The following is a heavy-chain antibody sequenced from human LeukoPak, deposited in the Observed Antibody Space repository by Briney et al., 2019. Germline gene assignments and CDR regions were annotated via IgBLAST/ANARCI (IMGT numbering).Heavy chain of an antibody. Sequence: SETLSLTCAVYGGSFSGYYWSWIRQPPGEGLEWIGYIYYSGSTNYNPSLKSRVTISVDTSKNQFSLKLSSVTAADTAVYYCARSGYWFDPWGQGTLVTVSS. D-gene: IGHD7-27*01. CDR2: IYYSGST. V-gene: IGHV4-59*01. CDR3: ARSGYWFDP. J-gene: IGHJ5*02. CDR1: GGSFSGYY.